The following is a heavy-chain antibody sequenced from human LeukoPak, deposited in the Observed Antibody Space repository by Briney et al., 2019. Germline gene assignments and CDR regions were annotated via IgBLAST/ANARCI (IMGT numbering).Heavy chain of an antibody. CDR1: GFTFDDYG. J-gene: IGHJ4*02. Sequence: GGSLRLSCAASGFTFDDYGMIWVLQAPGKGLEGGAGINWNVGRQGYADSVKGRFPLSRDNAQNSLYLPMNSLRAEDTALSYCARSGGWYGRTAYYFDYWGQGTLVTVSS. D-gene: IGHD6-19*01. V-gene: IGHV3-20*04. CDR3: ARSGGWYGRTAYYFDY. CDR2: INWNVGRQ.